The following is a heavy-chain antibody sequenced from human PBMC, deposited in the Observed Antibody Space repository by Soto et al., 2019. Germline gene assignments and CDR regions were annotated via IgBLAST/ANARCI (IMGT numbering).Heavy chain of an antibody. V-gene: IGHV4-34*01. CDR2: INHSGST. J-gene: IGHJ4*02. Sequence: SETLSLTCAVYGGSFIGYYWSWILQPPWKGLEWIGEINHSGSTNYNPSLKSRVTISVDTSKNQFSLKLSSVTAADTAVYYCARGLGEIVVVPAARGYSYGYRSYFDYWGQGTQVTVSS. CDR3: ARGLGEIVVVPAARGYSYGYRSYFDY. CDR1: GGSFIGYY. D-gene: IGHD2-2*01.